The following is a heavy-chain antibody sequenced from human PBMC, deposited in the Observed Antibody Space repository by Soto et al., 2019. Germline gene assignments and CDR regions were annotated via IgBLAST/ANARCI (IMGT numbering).Heavy chain of an antibody. J-gene: IGHJ4*02. CDR3: ARHAIYYYDSSGYFYFDY. Sequence: SETLSLTCTVAGGSISSYYWSWIRQPPGKGLEWIGYIYYSGSTNYNPSLKSRVTISVDTSKNQFSLKLSSVTAADTAVYYCARHAIYYYDSSGYFYFDYWGQGTLVTVS. CDR2: IYYSGST. V-gene: IGHV4-59*08. CDR1: GGSISSYY. D-gene: IGHD3-22*01.